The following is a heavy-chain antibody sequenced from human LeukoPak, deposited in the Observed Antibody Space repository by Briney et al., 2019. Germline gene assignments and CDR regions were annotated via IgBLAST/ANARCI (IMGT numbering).Heavy chain of an antibody. J-gene: IGHJ3*02. CDR2: IIPILGIT. CDR3: VRGGGDVDAFDI. Sequence: SVKVSCKXSGGTFSTYTINWVRQAPGQGLEWMGRIIPILGITKYSQKFQGRVTITADKSTSTAYMELSSLRSEDTAVYYCVRGGGDVDAFDIWGQGTMVTVSS. CDR1: GGTFSTYT. D-gene: IGHD4-17*01. V-gene: IGHV1-69*02.